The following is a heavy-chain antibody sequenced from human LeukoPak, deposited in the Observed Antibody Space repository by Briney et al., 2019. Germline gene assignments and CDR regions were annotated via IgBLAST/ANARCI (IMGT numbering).Heavy chain of an antibody. D-gene: IGHD4-17*01. V-gene: IGHV3-7*01. CDR2: IKQDGSEK. J-gene: IGHJ5*02. CDR1: GFTFTSYW. Sequence: GGSLRLSCEASGFTFTSYWMTWVRQAPGKGLEWVANIKQDGSEKYYVDSVKGRFTISRDNAKNSLYLQMNSLRAEDTAVYYCARENYGDYDFPDWFDPWGQGTLVTVSS. CDR3: ARENYGDYDFPDWFDP.